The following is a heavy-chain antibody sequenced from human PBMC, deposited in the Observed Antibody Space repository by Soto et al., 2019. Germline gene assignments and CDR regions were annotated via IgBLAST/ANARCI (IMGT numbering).Heavy chain of an antibody. CDR2: IYDSETI. CDR3: ARERRYCSGGTCSDGLDV. D-gene: IGHD2-15*01. CDR1: RCSVNVGGYS. J-gene: IGHJ6*02. Sequence: PXETLSLTCIVSRCSVNVGGYSWNWIRQPPGKALEWIGHIYDSETIYYNPSLQSRVTISLEKSKNQFSLTLTSVTAADTAVYYCARERRYCSGGTCSDGLDVWGPGTTVTVSS. V-gene: IGHV4-30-2*01.